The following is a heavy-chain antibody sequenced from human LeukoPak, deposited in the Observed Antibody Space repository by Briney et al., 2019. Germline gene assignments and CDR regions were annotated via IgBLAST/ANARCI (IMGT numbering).Heavy chain of an antibody. CDR2: IYYSGST. J-gene: IGHJ3*02. V-gene: IGHV4-59*01. D-gene: IGHD1-26*01. Sequence: PSETLSLTCTVSSGSISSYYWSWIRQPPGKGLEWIGYIYYSGSTNYNPSLKSRVTISVDTSKNQFSLKQSSVTAADTAVYYCARERGSYYALDGFDIWGQGTMVTVSS. CDR3: ARERGSYYALDGFDI. CDR1: SGSISSYY.